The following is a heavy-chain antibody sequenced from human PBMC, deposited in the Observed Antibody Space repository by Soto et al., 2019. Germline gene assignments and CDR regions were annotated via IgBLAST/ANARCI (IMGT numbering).Heavy chain of an antibody. J-gene: IGHJ3*01. CDR3: ARRASR. V-gene: IGHV3-48*03. CDR2: IHPSGQPI. Sequence: EVQLVESGGGLVQPGGSLRLSCAVSGFTFSSSEMYWVRQAPGKGLEWISYIHPSGQPIFYADSVKGRFTISRDNANNSLFLQMTSLRAGDTAVYYCARRASRWGQGTMVTVSS. CDR1: GFTFSSSE. D-gene: IGHD1-26*01.